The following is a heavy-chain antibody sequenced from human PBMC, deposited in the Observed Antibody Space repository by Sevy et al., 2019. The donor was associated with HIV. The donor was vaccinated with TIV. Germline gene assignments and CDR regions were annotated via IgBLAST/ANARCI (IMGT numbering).Heavy chain of an antibody. V-gene: IGHV3-53*01. D-gene: IGHD5-12*01. CDR2: LYAGGNT. CDR3: ARETLSGYNL. CDR1: GFTVSNNY. Sequence: GGSLRLSCTASGFTVSNNYMSWVRRAPGKGLEWVSALYAGGNTYYADSVKGRFTISRDNSKNTVYLQMNSLRVEDTAAYYCARETLSGYNLWVQGTLVTVSS. J-gene: IGHJ4*02.